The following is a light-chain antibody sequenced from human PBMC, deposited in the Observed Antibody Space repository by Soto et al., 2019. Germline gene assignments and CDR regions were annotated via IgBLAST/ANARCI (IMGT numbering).Light chain of an antibody. CDR3: QQYNNWPPWT. Sequence: EIVMTHSPATLSVTPGERATLSCRASQSVSSNLAWYQQKPGQAPRLLIYGASTRATGIPARFSGSGSGTEFTLTISSLQSEDFAVYYCQQYNNWPPWTFGQVTKADI. V-gene: IGKV3-15*01. CDR1: QSVSSN. CDR2: GAS. J-gene: IGKJ1*01.